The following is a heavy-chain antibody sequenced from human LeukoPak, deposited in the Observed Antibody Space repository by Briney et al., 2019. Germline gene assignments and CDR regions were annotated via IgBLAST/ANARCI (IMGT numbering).Heavy chain of an antibody. Sequence: GGSLKLSCAASGFTFSGSAIHWVRQSCGKGLEWVGQIDKKDKGYATATAYAASVKGRVTISRDDSINTAYLQMKSLKTEDTALYYCTRDSGTYNWFDPWGQGTLATVTS. CDR2: IDKKDKGYATAT. J-gene: IGHJ5*02. CDR3: TRDSGTYNWFDP. D-gene: IGHD1-26*01. V-gene: IGHV3-73*01. CDR1: GFTFSGSA.